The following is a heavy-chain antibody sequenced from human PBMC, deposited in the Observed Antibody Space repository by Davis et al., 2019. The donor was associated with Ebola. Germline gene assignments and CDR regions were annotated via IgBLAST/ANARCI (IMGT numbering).Heavy chain of an antibody. CDR2: ISTYNGNT. J-gene: IGHJ4*02. CDR1: GYTFTSHG. Sequence: ASVKVSCKASGYTFTSHGISWVRQAPGQGLEWMGWISTYNGNTNYAQKLQGRVTMTTDTSTDTAYMELRSLRSDDTAVYYCARYYYYRGGYLVDYWGQGTLVTVSS. V-gene: IGHV1-18*01. D-gene: IGHD3-22*01. CDR3: ARYYYYRGGYLVDY.